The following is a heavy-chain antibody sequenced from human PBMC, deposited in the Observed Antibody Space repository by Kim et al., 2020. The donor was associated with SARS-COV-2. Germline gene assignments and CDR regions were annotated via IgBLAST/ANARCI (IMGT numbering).Heavy chain of an antibody. CDR1: ELTFSKSW. Sequence: GGSLRLSCAALELTFSKSWIIWVRQAPGKGLEWLANIKPDDSEINYVDSVKGRFIISRDNTQRTAYLQMNNLRVEDTAMYYCVSRSRGRAECSDEVCEFWAQGTLVTVSS. CDR2: IKPDDSEI. CDR3: VSRSRGRAECSDEVCEF. J-gene: IGHJ4*02. V-gene: IGHV3-7*01. D-gene: IGHD3-16*01.